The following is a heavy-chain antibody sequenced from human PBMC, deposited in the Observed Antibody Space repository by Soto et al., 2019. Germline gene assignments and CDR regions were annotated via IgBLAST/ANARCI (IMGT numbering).Heavy chain of an antibody. J-gene: IGHJ4*02. CDR3: ARHSYGGLDY. CDR2: IHSTGTT. CDR1: DGSVSNYY. D-gene: IGHD4-17*01. Sequence: QVQLQESGPGLVKSSETLYLTCTVSDGSVSNYYWSWIRLPPGKGLEWIGYIHSTGTTNYNPSLKSRITIXXDTSKDQLSLKVKSVTAADTAVYYCARHSYGGLDYWGQGTLVTVSS. V-gene: IGHV4-59*08.